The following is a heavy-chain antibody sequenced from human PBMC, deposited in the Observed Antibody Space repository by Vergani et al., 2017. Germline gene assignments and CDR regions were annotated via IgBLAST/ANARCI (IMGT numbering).Heavy chain of an antibody. D-gene: IGHD6-19*01. CDR1: GGSISSYY. CDR3: ARGLSSGWTDY. V-gene: IGHV4-59*01. Sequence: QVQLQESGPGLVKPSETLSLTCTVSGGSISSYYWSWIRQPPGKGLEWIGYIYYSGSTNYNTSLKSRVTISVDTSKNQFSLKLSSVTAADTAVYYCARGLSSGWTDYWGQGTLVTVSS. J-gene: IGHJ4*02. CDR2: IYYSGST.